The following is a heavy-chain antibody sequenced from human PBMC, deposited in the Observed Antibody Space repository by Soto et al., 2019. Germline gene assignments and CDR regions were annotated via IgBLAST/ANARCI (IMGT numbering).Heavy chain of an antibody. J-gene: IGHJ4*02. Sequence: SETLSLTCTVSGASMNSYHWSWIRQPAGKGLEWIGHIHSSGNTYYNPSFKGRLTISVDTSTSQISLRLTSVTAADSAVYYCQGGDFWGQGTRVTVSS. CDR1: GASMNSYH. D-gene: IGHD3-16*01. CDR2: IHSSGNT. CDR3: QGGDF. V-gene: IGHV4-4*07.